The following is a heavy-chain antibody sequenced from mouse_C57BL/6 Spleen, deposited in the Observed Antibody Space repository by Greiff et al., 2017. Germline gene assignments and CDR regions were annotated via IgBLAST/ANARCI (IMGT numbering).Heavy chain of an antibody. CDR3: ARLDY. Sequence: QVQLQQPGAEPVRPGTSVKLSCKASGYTFTSYWMHWVKQRPGQGLEWIGVIDPSDSYTNYNQKFKGKATLTVDTSSSTAYMQLSSLTSEDSAVYYCARLDYWGQGTTLTVSS. CDR1: GYTFTSYW. CDR2: IDPSDSYT. V-gene: IGHV1-59*01. J-gene: IGHJ2*01.